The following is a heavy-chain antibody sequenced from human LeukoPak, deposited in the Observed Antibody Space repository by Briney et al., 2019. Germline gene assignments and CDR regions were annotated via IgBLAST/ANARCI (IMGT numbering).Heavy chain of an antibody. V-gene: IGHV4-61*02. CDR2: ISSSGST. Sequence: SQTLSLTCAVSGDSISSGGYYWSWIRQPAGKGLEWIGRISSSGSTNYNPSLKSRATIPVNTSKNQFSLKLSSVTAADTAVYFCARGPYSYDSSGAFDIWGQGTMVTVSS. CDR3: ARGPYSYDSSGAFDI. CDR1: GDSISSGGYY. D-gene: IGHD3-22*01. J-gene: IGHJ3*02.